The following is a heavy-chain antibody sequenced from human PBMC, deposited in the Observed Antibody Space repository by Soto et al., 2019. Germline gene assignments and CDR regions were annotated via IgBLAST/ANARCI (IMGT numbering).Heavy chain of an antibody. CDR1: GGTFSSYA. D-gene: IGHD6-13*01. Sequence: QVQLVQSGAEVKKPGSSVKVSCKASGGTFSSYAISWVRQAPGQGLEWMGGIIPIFGTANYAQKFQGRVTITADESTSXAYMELSSLSSEDTAVYYCARDAGREEMATRDFDYGGQGTLLPVSS. V-gene: IGHV1-69*12. J-gene: IGHJ4*02. CDR3: ARDAGREEMATRDFDY. CDR2: IIPIFGTA.